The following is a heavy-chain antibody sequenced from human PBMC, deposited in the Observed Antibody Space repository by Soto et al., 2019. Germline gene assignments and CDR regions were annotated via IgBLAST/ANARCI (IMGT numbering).Heavy chain of an antibody. Sequence: PGGSLRLSCAASGFTFSRYSMNWVRQAPGKGLEWVSLISSSGSDIYYADSVRGRFTISRDNAKNSLFLQMTSLRTADTAVYYCARDGAGASYQHWGQGILVTVSS. J-gene: IGHJ1*01. V-gene: IGHV3-21*01. D-gene: IGHD1-26*01. CDR2: ISSSGSDI. CDR3: ARDGAGASYQH. CDR1: GFTFSRYS.